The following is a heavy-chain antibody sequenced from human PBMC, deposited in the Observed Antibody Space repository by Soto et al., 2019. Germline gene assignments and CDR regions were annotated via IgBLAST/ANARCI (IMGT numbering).Heavy chain of an antibody. CDR3: ARDLAAGDL. D-gene: IGHD6-13*01. CDR2: INPMGGST. CDR1: GYTFINYY. J-gene: IGHJ5*02. Sequence: ASVKVSCKASGYTFINYYIHWVRQAPGQGLEWMAIINPMGGSTNYTQEFQGRVTLTSDTSTSTVYMELSSLRFEDTALFYCARDLAAGDLWGQGTLVTVSS. V-gene: IGHV1-46*01.